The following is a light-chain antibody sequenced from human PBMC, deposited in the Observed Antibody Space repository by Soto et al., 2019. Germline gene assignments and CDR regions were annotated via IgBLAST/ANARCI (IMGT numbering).Light chain of an antibody. CDR2: STT. CDR1: TGAVTSGHF. CDR3: LLYYGGAQGVV. J-gene: IGLJ2*01. V-gene: IGLV7-43*01. Sequence: VVTQEPSLTVSPGGTVTLTCASSTGAVTSGHFPNWIQQRPGQAPSTLIYSTTNKHSRTPARFSGSLLGGKAALTLSGVQPEDEAEYYCLLYYGGAQGVVFGGGTKLTVL.